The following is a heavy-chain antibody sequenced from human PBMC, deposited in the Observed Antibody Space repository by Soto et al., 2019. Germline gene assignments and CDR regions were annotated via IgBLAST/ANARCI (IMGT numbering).Heavy chain of an antibody. Sequence: ASVKVSCKASGYTFTNYGISWIRQAPGQGLEWMGWLSVLNPNTHYAQKFQGRVTMTRDTSTTTAYLELMSLRSDDTAIYYCARERGKLYETYSCARSGGFDCWGQGTLVTASS. CDR3: ARERGKLYETYSCARSGGFDC. CDR2: LSVLNPNT. D-gene: IGHD2-15*01. V-gene: IGHV1-18*01. CDR1: GYTFTNYG. J-gene: IGHJ4*02.